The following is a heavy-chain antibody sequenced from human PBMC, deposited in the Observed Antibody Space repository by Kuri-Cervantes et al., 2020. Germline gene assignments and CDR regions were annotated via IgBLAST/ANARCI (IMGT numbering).Heavy chain of an antibody. V-gene: IGHV3-53*01. J-gene: IGHJ6*02. CDR3: ARCSGWYETGYYGMDG. CDR1: GFTVSSNY. D-gene: IGHD6-19*01. CDR2: IYSGGRT. Sequence: GESLKISCADSGFTVSSNYMSWVRQAPGKGLEWVSTIYSGGRTYYADSVKGRFTISRDNSKNTLYLQMNSLGAEDTAVYYCARCSGWYETGYYGMDGWGQGTTVTVSS.